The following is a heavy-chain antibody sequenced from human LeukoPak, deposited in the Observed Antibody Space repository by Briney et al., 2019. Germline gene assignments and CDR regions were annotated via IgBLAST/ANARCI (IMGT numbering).Heavy chain of an antibody. Sequence: AGGSLRLSCAASGFTFSRYWIHWVRQAPGKGLEWVSRINPDGSTTTYADSVEGRFTISRDNAKNTVYLQMNSLRAEDTAVYYCARVLSGSWDWFDPWGQGTLVTVSS. CDR3: ARVLSGSWDWFDP. D-gene: IGHD3-22*01. CDR2: INPDGSTT. J-gene: IGHJ5*02. V-gene: IGHV3-74*01. CDR1: GFTFSRYW.